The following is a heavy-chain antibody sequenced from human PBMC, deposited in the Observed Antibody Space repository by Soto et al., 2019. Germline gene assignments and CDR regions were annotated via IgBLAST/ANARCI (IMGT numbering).Heavy chain of an antibody. D-gene: IGHD2-15*01. CDR2: ISGDGVKT. Sequence: EVHLLQSGGGLVQPGGSQRLSCAASGFTFIDYAISWVRQAPGKGLEWVSAISGDGVKTYYADSVKGRFTISRDNSKRSLYLQMMSLTAEDTAIYYCVRGGGGGLFDPWGQGTMVTVSS. CDR3: VRGGGGGLFDP. V-gene: IGHV3-23*01. CDR1: GFTFIDYA. J-gene: IGHJ5*02.